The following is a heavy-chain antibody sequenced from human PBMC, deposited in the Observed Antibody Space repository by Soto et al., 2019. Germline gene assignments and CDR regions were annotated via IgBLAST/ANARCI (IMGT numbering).Heavy chain of an antibody. J-gene: IGHJ4*01. CDR3: VRHGGG. CDR2: IATTGETT. V-gene: IGHV3-23*01. D-gene: IGHD3-16*01. CDR1: GFTFNTYD. Sequence: EVQLLESGGGLVQPGGSLRLSCAASGFTFNTYDMSWVRQAPGTGLEWVSSIATTGETTFYADSVRARFTISRDNSKNTLFLHRNTLRADDTAIYYCVRHGGGWGHGTLVTVSS.